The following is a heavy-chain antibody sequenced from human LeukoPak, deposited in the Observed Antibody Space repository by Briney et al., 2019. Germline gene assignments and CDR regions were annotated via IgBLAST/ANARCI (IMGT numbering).Heavy chain of an antibody. D-gene: IGHD2-15*01. CDR2: INPSGGST. V-gene: IGHV1-46*01. CDR1: GYTFTSYY. Sequence: ASVKVSCKASGYTFTSYYMHWVRQAPGQGLEWMGIINPSGGSTSYAQKFQGRVTMTRDTSISTAYLQWSSLKASDTAMYYCARARSVRVAAIVGVDYWGQGTLVTVSS. J-gene: IGHJ4*02. CDR3: ARARSVRVAAIVGVDY.